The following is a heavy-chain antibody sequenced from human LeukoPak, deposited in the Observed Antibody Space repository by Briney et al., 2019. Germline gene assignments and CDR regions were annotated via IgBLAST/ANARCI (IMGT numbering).Heavy chain of an antibody. CDR1: GGTFISYA. D-gene: IGHD6-6*01. J-gene: IGHJ4*02. CDR2: INPNTGNP. V-gene: IGHV7-4-1*02. CDR3: AKEGSGSSLEY. Sequence: ASVRVSCKASGGTFISYAISWVRQAPGQGLEWMGWINPNTGNPTYAQGFAGRFVFSLDTSVSTTYLQISSLKAEDTAMYYCAKEGSGSSLEYWGQGTLVTVSS.